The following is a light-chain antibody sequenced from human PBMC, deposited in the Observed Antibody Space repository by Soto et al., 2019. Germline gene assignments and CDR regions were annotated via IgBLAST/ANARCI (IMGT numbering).Light chain of an antibody. J-gene: IGKJ1*01. CDR3: QQYGSSPT. Sequence: EIVMTQSPATLSVSPVEIATLSFRASQSVGSNLAWYQQRPGQAPRLLIYGASTRATGIPDRFSGSGSGTDFTLTISRLEPEDFAVYYCQQYGSSPTFGQGTKVDIK. CDR2: GAS. V-gene: IGKV3-20*01. CDR1: QSVGSN.